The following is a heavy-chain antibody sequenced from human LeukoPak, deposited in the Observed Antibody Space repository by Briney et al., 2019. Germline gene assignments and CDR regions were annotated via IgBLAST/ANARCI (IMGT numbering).Heavy chain of an antibody. Sequence: PGGSLRLSCAASGFTFSSYAMSWVRQAPGKGLEWVSAISGSGGSTYYADSVKGRFTISRDNSKNALYLQMNSLRAEDTAVYYCAKGVDYQYYFDYWGQGTLVTVSS. J-gene: IGHJ4*02. CDR1: GFTFSSYA. CDR2: ISGSGGST. D-gene: IGHD2-2*01. CDR3: AKGVDYQYYFDY. V-gene: IGHV3-23*01.